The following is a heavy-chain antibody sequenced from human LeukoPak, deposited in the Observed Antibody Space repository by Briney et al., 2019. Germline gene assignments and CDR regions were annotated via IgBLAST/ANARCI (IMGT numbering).Heavy chain of an antibody. CDR2: IYSSGNT. Sequence: SETLSLTCTVSGGSISSGSHYWSWIRQPAGKGLEWIGRIYSSGNTNYNPSLKSRVTISLDTSKNQFSLHLSSVTAADTAVYYCAGEVGGSWFDPWGLGTLVTVSS. CDR1: GGSISSGSHY. V-gene: IGHV4-61*02. J-gene: IGHJ5*02. CDR3: AGEVGGSWFDP. D-gene: IGHD1-26*01.